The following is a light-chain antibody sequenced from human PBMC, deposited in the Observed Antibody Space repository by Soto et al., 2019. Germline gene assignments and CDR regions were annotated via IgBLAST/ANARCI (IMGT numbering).Light chain of an antibody. Sequence: DIQMTPSPSSVSASVGDRVTITCRASQDLNNWLAWYQQKPGEAPKLLIYAASTLEDGVPSRFRGCGSWTDFTLTITTLLPVYVVTYFCQHSFTTPLTFGGGTKVEIK. J-gene: IGKJ4*01. CDR3: QHSFTTPLT. CDR2: AAS. CDR1: QDLNNW. V-gene: IGKV1-12*01.